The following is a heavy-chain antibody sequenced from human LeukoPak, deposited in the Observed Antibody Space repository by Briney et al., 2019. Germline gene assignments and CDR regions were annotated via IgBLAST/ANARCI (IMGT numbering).Heavy chain of an antibody. CDR1: GFTFSSYA. CDR3: AKAAYGDYVNWFDP. D-gene: IGHD4-17*01. J-gene: IGHJ5*02. CDR2: IGGIGAST. Sequence: GGSLRLSCAASGFTFSSYAMSWVRQAPGKGLEWVSSIGGIGASTYYADSVKGRFTISRDHSKNTLYLQMNSLRAEDTALYYCAKAAYGDYVNWFDPWGQGILVIVSS. V-gene: IGHV3-23*01.